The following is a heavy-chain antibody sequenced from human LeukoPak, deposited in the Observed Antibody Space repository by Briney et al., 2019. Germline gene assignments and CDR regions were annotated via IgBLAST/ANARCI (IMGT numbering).Heavy chain of an antibody. D-gene: IGHD5-18*01. V-gene: IGHV4-39*07. CDR2: IYHNGNT. Sequence: SETLSLTCTVSGGSISSGSYYWSWIRQPAGKGLEWIGTIYHNGNTYYNPSLKSRVTISVDTSKNQFSLKLSSVTAADTAVYYCARVRYNYGDSDYWGQGTLVTVSS. CDR3: ARVRYNYGDSDY. J-gene: IGHJ4*02. CDR1: GGSISSGSYY.